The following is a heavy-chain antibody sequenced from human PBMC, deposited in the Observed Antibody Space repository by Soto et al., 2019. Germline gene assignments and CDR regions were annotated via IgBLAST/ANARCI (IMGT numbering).Heavy chain of an antibody. CDR2: IYYIGST. Sequence: QVQLQESGPGLVKPSQTLSLTCTVSGGSISSGGYYWSCIRQHPGKGLEWIGYIYYIGSTYYNPSLKSRVTISVDTSKNQFSLKLSSVTAAATGVYYCAGVRGINVFDYWGQGTLVTVSS. CDR1: GGSISSGGYY. D-gene: IGHD3-10*01. CDR3: AGVRGINVFDY. V-gene: IGHV4-31*03. J-gene: IGHJ4*02.